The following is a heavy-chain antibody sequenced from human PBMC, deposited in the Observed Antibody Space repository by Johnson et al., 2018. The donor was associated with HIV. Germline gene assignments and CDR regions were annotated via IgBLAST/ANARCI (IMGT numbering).Heavy chain of an antibody. D-gene: IGHD3-22*01. CDR2: INWNGGRT. J-gene: IGHJ3*02. CDR3: ARESAYYDSSGYLGRAFDI. CDR1: GFTFDDYV. Sequence: QLLESGGGVVRPGGSLRLSCAASGFTFDDYVMSWVRQAPGKGLEWVSGINWNGGRTDYADSVKGRLTISRDNAKNSLHLQMNSLRAEDTALYYCARESAYYDSSGYLGRAFDIWGQGTMVTVYS. V-gene: IGHV3-20*04.